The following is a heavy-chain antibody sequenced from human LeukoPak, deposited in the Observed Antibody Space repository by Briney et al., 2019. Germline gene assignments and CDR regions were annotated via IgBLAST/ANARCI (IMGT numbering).Heavy chain of an antibody. CDR3: ARDGSTTPTYYFDY. CDR1: GYTFTDYY. J-gene: IGHJ4*02. CDR2: INPNSGDT. V-gene: IGHV1-2*02. Sequence: ASVKVSCKASGYTFTDYYIHWVRQAPGHGLEWMGWINPNSGDTNYAQKFQGRVPMTRDTSISTAYMELSRLKSDDTAVYYCARDGSTTPTYYFDYWGQGTLVTVSS. D-gene: IGHD5/OR15-5a*01.